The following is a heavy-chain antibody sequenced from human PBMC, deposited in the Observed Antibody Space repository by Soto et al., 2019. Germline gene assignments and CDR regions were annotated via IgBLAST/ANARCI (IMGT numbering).Heavy chain of an antibody. V-gene: IGHV3-21*01. CDR3: ARSPSTSVPDY. CDR2: ISSGSTYT. CDR1: GFAFSGYP. J-gene: IGHJ4*02. Sequence: PGGSLRLSCAASGFAFSGYPMDWVRQAPGKGLEWVSSISSGSTYTYYADPVKGRFTISRDNAKKSLFLQMNSLRAEDTAVYFCARSPSTSVPDYWGQGTLVTVSS. D-gene: IGHD1-1*01.